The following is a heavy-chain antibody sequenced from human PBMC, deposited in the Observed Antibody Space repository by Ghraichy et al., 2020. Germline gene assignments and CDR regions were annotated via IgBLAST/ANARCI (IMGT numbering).Heavy chain of an antibody. D-gene: IGHD5-18*01. CDR2: ISYDGSNK. J-gene: IGHJ4*02. V-gene: IGHV3-30*18. CDR3: AKAHAGYSYGYDFDY. CDR1: GFTFSSYG. Sequence: GGSLRLSCAASGFTFSSYGMHWVRQAPGKGLEWVAVISYDGSNKYYADSVKGRFTISRDNSKNTLYLQMNSLRAEDTAVYYCAKAHAGYSYGYDFDYWGQGTLVTVSS.